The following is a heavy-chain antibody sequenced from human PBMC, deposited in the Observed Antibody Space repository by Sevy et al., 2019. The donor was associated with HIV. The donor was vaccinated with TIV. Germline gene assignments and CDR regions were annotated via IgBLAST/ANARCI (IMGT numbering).Heavy chain of an antibody. J-gene: IGHJ4*02. Sequence: GGSLRLSCAASGFTFDDYAMHWVRQAPGKGLEWVSGISWNSNNIDYADSVKGRFTISRDNTKNSLYLQMDSLRPEDTALYYCATDRLSCSTTACYLFDYWGQGTLVTVSS. D-gene: IGHD2-2*01. CDR3: ATDRLSCSTTACYLFDY. V-gene: IGHV3-9*01. CDR2: ISWNSNNI. CDR1: GFTFDDYA.